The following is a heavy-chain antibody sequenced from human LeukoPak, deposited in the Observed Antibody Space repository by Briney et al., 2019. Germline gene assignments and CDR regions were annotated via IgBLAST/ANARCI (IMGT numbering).Heavy chain of an antibody. V-gene: IGHV3-48*04. CDR2: ISSSGSTI. CDR1: GFTFSSYA. CDR3: ARDLAVADSWFDP. D-gene: IGHD6-19*01. Sequence: GGSLRLSCAASGFTFSSYAMHWVRQAPGKGLEWVSYISSSGSTIYYADSVKGRFTISRDNAKNSLYLQMNSLRAEDTAVYYCARDLAVADSWFDPWGQGTLVTVSS. J-gene: IGHJ5*02.